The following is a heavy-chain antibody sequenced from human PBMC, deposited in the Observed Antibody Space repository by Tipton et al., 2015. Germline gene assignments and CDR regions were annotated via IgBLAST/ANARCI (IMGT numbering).Heavy chain of an antibody. V-gene: IGHV4-61*02. J-gene: IGHJ4*02. D-gene: IGHD3-3*01. CDR2: IYTSGST. CDR3: ARGSLLNYDFGY. Sequence: TLSLTCTVSGGSISSGSYYWSWIRQPAGKGLEWIGRIYTSGSTNYNPSLKSRATISVDPSKTQFSLKLSSVPAADTAVYYCARGSLLNYDFGYWGQGTLVTVSS. CDR1: GGSISSGSYY.